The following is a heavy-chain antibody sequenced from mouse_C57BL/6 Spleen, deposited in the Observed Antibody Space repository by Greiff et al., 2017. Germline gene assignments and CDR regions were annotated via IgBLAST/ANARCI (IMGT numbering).Heavy chain of an antibody. Sequence: EVKLMESGGGLVQPGGSMKLSCVASGFTFSNYWMNWVRQSPEKGLEWVAQIRLKSDNYATHYAESVKGRFTISRDDSKSSVYLQMNNLRAEDTGIYYCTGSYGNYAFAYWGQGTLVTVSA. CDR1: GFTFSNYW. CDR3: TGSYGNYAFAY. V-gene: IGHV6-3*01. D-gene: IGHD2-1*01. J-gene: IGHJ3*01. CDR2: IRLKSDNYAT.